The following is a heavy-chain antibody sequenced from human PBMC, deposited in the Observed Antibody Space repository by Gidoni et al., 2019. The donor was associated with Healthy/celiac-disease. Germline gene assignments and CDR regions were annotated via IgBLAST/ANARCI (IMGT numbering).Heavy chain of an antibody. CDR2: ISAYNGNT. J-gene: IGHJ2*01. CDR3: ARSLSGSDFDQRYFDL. CDR1: GYTFTRYG. V-gene: IGHV1-18*01. D-gene: IGHD1-26*01. Sequence: QVQLVQSGAEVKNPGASVKVSCKASGYTFTRYGISWVRQAPGQGLEWMGWISAYNGNTNYAQKLQGRGTMTTDTSTSTAYMELRSLRSDDTAVYYCARSLSGSDFDQRYFDLWGRGTLVTVSS.